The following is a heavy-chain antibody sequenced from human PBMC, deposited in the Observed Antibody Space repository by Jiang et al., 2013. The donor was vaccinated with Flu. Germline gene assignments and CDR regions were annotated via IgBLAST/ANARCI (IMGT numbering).Heavy chain of an antibody. CDR2: ISYDGSNK. CDR1: GFTVSSYG. D-gene: IGHD5-24*01. V-gene: IGHV3-33*05. Sequence: QLLESGGGVVQPGRSLRLACAASGFTVSSYGMHWVRQAPGKGLEWVAVISYDGSNKYYADSVKGRFTISRDNSKNTLYLQVNSLRAEDTAVYYCARTGRDAYNWDRSYFDYWGQGTLVTVSS. CDR3: ARTGRDAYNWDRSYFDY. J-gene: IGHJ4*02.